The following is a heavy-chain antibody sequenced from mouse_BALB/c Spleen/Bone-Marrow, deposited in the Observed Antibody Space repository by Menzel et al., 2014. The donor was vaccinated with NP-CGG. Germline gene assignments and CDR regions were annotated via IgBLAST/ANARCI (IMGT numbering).Heavy chain of an antibody. CDR3: ARFPMDY. V-gene: IGHV7-3*02. CDR1: GFTFTDCY. Sequence: DVKLVESGGGLVQPGGSLRLSCTTSGFTFTDCYMSWVRQPPGKALEWLTFIRNEANGYTTEYSASVKGRFTISRDNSQSILYLQMNTLRAEDSATYYCARFPMDYWGQGTSVTVSS. J-gene: IGHJ4*01. CDR2: IRNEANGYTT.